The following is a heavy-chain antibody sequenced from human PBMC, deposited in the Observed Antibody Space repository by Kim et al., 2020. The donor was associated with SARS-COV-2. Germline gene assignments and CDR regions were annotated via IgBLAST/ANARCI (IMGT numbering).Heavy chain of an antibody. D-gene: IGHD6-13*01. CDR1: GFTFSSYA. Sequence: GGSLRLSCAASGFTFSSYAMHWVRQAPGKGLEWVAVISYDGSNKYYADSVKGRFTISRDNSKNTLYLQMNSLRAEDTAVYYCAGTPRIAAPWGQGTLVTVSS. J-gene: IGHJ5*02. V-gene: IGHV3-30*04. CDR3: AGTPRIAAP. CDR2: ISYDGSNK.